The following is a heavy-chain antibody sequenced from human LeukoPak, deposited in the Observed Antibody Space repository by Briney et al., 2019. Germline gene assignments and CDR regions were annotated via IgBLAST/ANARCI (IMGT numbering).Heavy chain of an antibody. D-gene: IGHD6-19*01. CDR3: ARDFPYVAVAGTPFDY. J-gene: IGHJ4*02. CDR2: INPNSGDT. V-gene: IGHV1-2*02. CDR1: GYTFTDSY. Sequence: GASVKVSCKASGYTFTDSYMDWVRQAPGQGLEWRGWINPNSGDTNYARKFQGRVTMTRDTSISTAYMELRSLRSDDTAVYYCARDFPYVAVAGTPFDYWGPGTLVTVSS.